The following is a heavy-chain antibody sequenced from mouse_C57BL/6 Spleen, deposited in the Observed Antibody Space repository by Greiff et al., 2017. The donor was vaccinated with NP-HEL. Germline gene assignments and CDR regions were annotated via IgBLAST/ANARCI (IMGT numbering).Heavy chain of an antibody. V-gene: IGHV1-39*01. CDR1: GYSFTDYN. CDR3: AAGNYGSSYVAMDY. J-gene: IGHJ4*01. CDR2: INPNYGTT. Sequence: VHVKQSGPELVKPGASVKISCKASGYSFTDYNMNWVKQSNGKSLEWIGVINPNYGTTSYNQKFKGKATLTVDQSSSTAYMQLNSLTSEDSAVYYCAAGNYGSSYVAMDYWGQGTSVTVSS. D-gene: IGHD1-1*01.